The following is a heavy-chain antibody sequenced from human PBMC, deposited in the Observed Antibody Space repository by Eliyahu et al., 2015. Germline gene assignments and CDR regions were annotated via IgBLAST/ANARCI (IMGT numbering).Heavy chain of an antibody. V-gene: IGHV4-39*01. D-gene: IGHD1-26*01. J-gene: IGHJ4*02. CDR2: IYYSGXT. CDR1: GGSISXSSYY. Sequence: QLQLQESGPGLVKPSEXXSXTCTVSGGSISXSSYYXGWXRQPXGKGLEWIGSIYYSGXTYYNPSLKSRVTISVDTSKNQFSLKLSSVTAADTAVYYCARHSFLVGVQASFDYWGQGTLVTVSS. CDR3: ARHSFLVGVQASFDY.